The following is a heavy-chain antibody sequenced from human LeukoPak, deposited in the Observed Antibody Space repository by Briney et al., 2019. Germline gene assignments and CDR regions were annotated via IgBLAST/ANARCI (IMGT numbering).Heavy chain of an antibody. D-gene: IGHD6-6*01. CDR3: AREKDSSSLGNSFDY. J-gene: IGHJ4*02. CDR2: ISSRSSTI. Sequence: GGSLRLSCAASGFTFSSYSMNWVRQAPGKGLEWVSYISSRSSTIYYADSVKGRFTISRDNAKNSLYLQMNSLRAEDTALYYCAREKDSSSLGNSFDYWGQGTLVTVSS. V-gene: IGHV3-48*01. CDR1: GFTFSSYS.